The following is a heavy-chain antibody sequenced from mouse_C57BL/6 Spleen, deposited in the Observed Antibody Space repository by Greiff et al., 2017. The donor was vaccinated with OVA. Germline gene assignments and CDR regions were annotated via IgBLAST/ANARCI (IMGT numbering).Heavy chain of an antibody. CDR1: GFTFSSYA. CDR3: AREGYSIYAMDY. V-gene: IGHV5-4*01. CDR2: ISDGGSYT. Sequence: EVKLVESGGGLVKPGGSLKLSCAASGFTFSSYAMSWVRQTPEQRLEWVATISDGGSYTYYPDNVKGRFTISRDNAKNNLYLQMSHLKSEDTAMYYCAREGYSIYAMDYWGQGTSVTVSS. J-gene: IGHJ4*01. D-gene: IGHD2-5*01.